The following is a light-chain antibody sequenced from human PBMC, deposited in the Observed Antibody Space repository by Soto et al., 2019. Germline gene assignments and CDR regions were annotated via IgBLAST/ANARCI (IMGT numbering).Light chain of an antibody. CDR1: QSVSSSY. CDR2: GAI. Sequence: EIVLTHSPGTLSLSPGERATLSCRASQSVSSSYLARYQQKPGQAPRLLIYGAIRRATGIPERFGGSGSGTYFAITISRLEPEVFAVDYCQQYCSFYAFGQGTKLEIK. CDR3: QQYCSFYA. V-gene: IGKV3-20*01. J-gene: IGKJ2*01.